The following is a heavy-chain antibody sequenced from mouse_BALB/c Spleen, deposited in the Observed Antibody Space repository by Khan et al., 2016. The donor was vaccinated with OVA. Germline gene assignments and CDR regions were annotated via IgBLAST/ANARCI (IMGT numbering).Heavy chain of an antibody. J-gene: IGHJ3*01. CDR3: ARGGYGGLAY. Sequence: QVQLQQSGGDLMKPGASVKISCKATGYTFSSYWIEWVKQRPGHGLEWIGQIFPGSVSTTYNEEFKGKATFTADTSSNTAYIQLNSLTSEDAAVYYCARGGYGGLAYWGQGTLVTVSA. CDR1: GYTFSSYW. V-gene: IGHV1-9*01. CDR2: IFPGSVST. D-gene: IGHD2-2*01.